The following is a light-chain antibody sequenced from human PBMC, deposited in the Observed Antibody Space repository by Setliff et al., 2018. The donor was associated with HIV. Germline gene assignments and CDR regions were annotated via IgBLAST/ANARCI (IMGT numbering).Light chain of an antibody. J-gene: IGLJ1*01. CDR3: ASHRDTNTLEV. Sequence: QSALTQPASVSGSPGQSITISCSGTNSDIGSHDYVSWYQQHPGKAPKLIIFSVTYRPSGVSDRFSGSKSGNTASLTISGLQPEDEADYYCASHRDTNTLEVFGTGTKFTVL. CDR2: SVT. V-gene: IGLV2-14*03. CDR1: NSDIGSHDY.